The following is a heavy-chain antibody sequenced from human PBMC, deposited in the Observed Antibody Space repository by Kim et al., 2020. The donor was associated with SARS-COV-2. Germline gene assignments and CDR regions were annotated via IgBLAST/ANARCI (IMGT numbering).Heavy chain of an antibody. D-gene: IGHD3-22*01. J-gene: IGHJ3*02. CDR1: GFTFSSYA. CDR3: ARDGPMIVVVGGAFDI. V-gene: IGHV3-30*04. CDR2: ISYDGSNK. Sequence: GGSLRLSCAASGFTFSSYAMHWVRQAPGKGLEWVAVISYDGSNKYYADSVKGRFTISRDNSKNTLYLQMNSLRAEDTAVYYCARDGPMIVVVGGAFDIWGQGTMVTVSS.